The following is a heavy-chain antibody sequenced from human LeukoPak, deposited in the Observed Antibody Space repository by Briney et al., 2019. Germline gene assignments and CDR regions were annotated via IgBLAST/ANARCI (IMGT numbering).Heavy chain of an antibody. V-gene: IGHV1-69*06. CDR2: IIPIFGTA. CDR3: ASGRPYCYGSGSYSFDY. J-gene: IGHJ4*02. Sequence: SVKVSCKASGGTFSSYAISWVRQAPGQGLEWMGGIIPIFGTANYAQKFQGRVTITADKSTSTAYMELSSLRSEDTAVYYCASGRPYCYGSGSYSFDYWGQGTLVTVSS. D-gene: IGHD3-10*01. CDR1: GGTFSSYA.